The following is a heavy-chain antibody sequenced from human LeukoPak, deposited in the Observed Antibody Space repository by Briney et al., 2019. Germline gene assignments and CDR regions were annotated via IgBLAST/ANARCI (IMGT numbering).Heavy chain of an antibody. CDR2: IKSDGSST. CDR3: ARIGAATYAFDI. V-gene: IGHV3-74*01. Sequence: GGSLRLSCAASGFTFSSYWMHWVRQAPGKGLVWVSRIKSDGSSTTYADSVKGLFTISRDNAKNTLYLQMNSLRADDTAVYYCARIGAATYAFDIWGQGTMVTASS. J-gene: IGHJ3*02. D-gene: IGHD1-26*01. CDR1: GFTFSSYW.